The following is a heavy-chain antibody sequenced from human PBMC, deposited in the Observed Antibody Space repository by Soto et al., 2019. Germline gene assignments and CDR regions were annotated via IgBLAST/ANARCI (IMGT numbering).Heavy chain of an antibody. V-gene: IGHV4-59*01. CDR1: GGSISSYY. CDR2: IYYSGST. D-gene: IGHD2-2*01. CDR3: ARTVLPATAPFDY. Sequence: QVQLQESGPRLVKPSETLSLTCIVSGGSISSYYWSWIRQPPGKGLEWIGYIYYSGSTNYNPSLKSRVTISVDTSKNQYSLKLSTVTAADTAVYDCARTVLPATAPFDYGCQGTLVTVSS. J-gene: IGHJ4*02.